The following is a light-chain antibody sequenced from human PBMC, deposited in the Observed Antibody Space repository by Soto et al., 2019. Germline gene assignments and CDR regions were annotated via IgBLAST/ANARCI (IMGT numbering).Light chain of an antibody. Sequence: QSALTQPASASGSPGQSVTISCTGTSSDVGRYNYVSWYQQHPGKAPKLMIFEVSNRPSGVSNRFSGSKSGNTASLTISGLQDDEDADYYCISYKTGSTSEVFGGGTKVTVL. CDR1: SSDVGRYNY. V-gene: IGLV2-14*01. CDR2: EVS. J-gene: IGLJ2*01. CDR3: ISYKTGSTSEV.